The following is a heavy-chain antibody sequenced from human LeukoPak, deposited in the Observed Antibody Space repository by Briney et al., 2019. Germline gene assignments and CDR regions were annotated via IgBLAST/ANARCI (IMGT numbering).Heavy chain of an antibody. CDR3: ARARGSGYIRGFDY. J-gene: IGHJ4*02. CDR2: INPNSGGT. Sequence: ASVKVSCKASGYTFTGYFMHWVRQAPGQGLEWMGWINPNSGGTNYAQKFQGRVTMTGDTSISTAYMELSSLRSEDTAVYYCARARGSGYIRGFDYWGQGTLVTVSS. D-gene: IGHD3-22*01. V-gene: IGHV1-2*02. CDR1: GYTFTGYF.